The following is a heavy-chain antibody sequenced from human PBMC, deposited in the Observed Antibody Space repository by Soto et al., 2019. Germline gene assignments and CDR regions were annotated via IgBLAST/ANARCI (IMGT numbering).Heavy chain of an antibody. CDR3: ARCCPARQGQWLSS. Sequence: GGSLRLSCAASGFTFSSYSMNWVRQAPGKGLEWVSSISSSSSCIYYADSVKGRFTISRDNAKNSLYLQMNSLRAEDTAVYYCARCCPARQGQWLSSWAQRTFVIGSS. CDR2: ISSSSSCI. V-gene: IGHV3-21*01. J-gene: IGHJ5*02. CDR1: GFTFSSYS. D-gene: IGHD6-19*01.